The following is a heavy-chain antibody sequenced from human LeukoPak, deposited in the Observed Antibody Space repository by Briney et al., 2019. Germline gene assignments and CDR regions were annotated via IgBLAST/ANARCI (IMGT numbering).Heavy chain of an antibody. J-gene: IGHJ4*02. Sequence: PGGPLRLSCAASGFTFSSYAMHWVRQAPGKGLEWVAVISYDGSNKYYADSVKGRFTISRDNSKNTLYLQMNSLRAEDTAVYYCAREGPPRAAVAAVDYWGQGTLVTVSS. CDR2: ISYDGSNK. V-gene: IGHV3-30*04. CDR1: GFTFSSYA. CDR3: AREGPPRAAVAAVDY. D-gene: IGHD6-19*01.